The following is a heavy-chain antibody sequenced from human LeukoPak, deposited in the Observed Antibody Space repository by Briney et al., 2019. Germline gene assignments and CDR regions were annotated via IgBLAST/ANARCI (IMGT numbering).Heavy chain of an antibody. J-gene: IGHJ3*02. V-gene: IGHV3-48*03. Sequence: PGGSLRLSCAASGFTFSSYEMNWVRQAPGKGLEWVSYISSSGSTIYYADSVRGRFTISRDNAKNSLYLQMNSLRAEDTAVYYCARSRPTYAFDIWGQGTMVTGSS. CDR2: ISSSGSTI. CDR1: GFTFSSYE. CDR3: ARSRPTYAFDI.